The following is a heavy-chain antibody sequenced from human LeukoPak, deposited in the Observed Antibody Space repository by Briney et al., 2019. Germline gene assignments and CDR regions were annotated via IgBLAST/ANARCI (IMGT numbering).Heavy chain of an antibody. CDR3: ARDSSGSGEKPYYFDY. CDR2: ISAYNGNT. Sequence: ASVKVSCKASGYTFTSYGISWVRQAPGQGLEWMGWISAYNGNTNYAQKLQGRVTMTTDTSTSTAYMELRSLRSDDTAVYYCARDSSGSGEKPYYFDYWGQGTLVTVSS. J-gene: IGHJ4*02. V-gene: IGHV1-18*01. CDR1: GYTFTSYG. D-gene: IGHD3-10*01.